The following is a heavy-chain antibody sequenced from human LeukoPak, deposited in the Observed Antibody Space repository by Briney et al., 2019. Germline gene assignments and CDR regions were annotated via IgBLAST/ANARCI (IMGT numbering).Heavy chain of an antibody. CDR2: INHSGST. J-gene: IGHJ4*02. V-gene: IGHV4-34*01. CDR1: GGSFSGYY. D-gene: IGHD3-22*01. CDR3: VFDSSGYYVGY. Sequence: SETLSLTCAVYGGSFSGYYWSWIRQPPGKGLEWIGEINHSGSTNYNPSLKSRVTISVDTSKNQFSLKLSSVIAADTAVYYCVFDSSGYYVGYWGQGTLVTVSS.